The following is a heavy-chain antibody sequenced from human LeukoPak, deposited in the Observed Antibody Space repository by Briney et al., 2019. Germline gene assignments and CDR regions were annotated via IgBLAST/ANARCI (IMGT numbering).Heavy chain of an antibody. Sequence: SGTLSLTCAVSGGSISSSNWWSWVRQPPGKGLEWIGEIYHSGSTNYNPSLKSRVTISVDKSKNQFSLKLSSVTAADTAVYYCARGYCSGGSCYSYYYNYMDVWGKGTTVTVSS. CDR2: IYHSGST. CDR1: GGSISSSNW. J-gene: IGHJ6*03. D-gene: IGHD2-15*01. CDR3: ARGYCSGGSCYSYYYNYMDV. V-gene: IGHV4-4*02.